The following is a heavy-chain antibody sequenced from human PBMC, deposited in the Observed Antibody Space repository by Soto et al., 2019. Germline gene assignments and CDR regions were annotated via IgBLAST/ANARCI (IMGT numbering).Heavy chain of an antibody. J-gene: IGHJ3*02. V-gene: IGHV1-2*04. CDR2: INPNSGGT. Sequence: ASVKVSCKASGYTFTGYYMHWVRQAPGQGLEWMGWINPNSGGTNYAQKFQGWVTMTRDTSISTAYMELSRLRSDDTAVYYCARDSDARQGIAVAGTIKDDAFDIWGQGTMVTVSS. D-gene: IGHD6-19*01. CDR1: GYTFTGYY. CDR3: ARDSDARQGIAVAGTIKDDAFDI.